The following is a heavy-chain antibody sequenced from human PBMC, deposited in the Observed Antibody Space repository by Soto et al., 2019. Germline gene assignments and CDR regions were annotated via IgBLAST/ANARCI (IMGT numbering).Heavy chain of an antibody. Sequence: QVQLQESGPGLVKPSQTLSPTCTVSGGSISSGGYYWSWIRQHPGKGLEWIGYIYYSGSTYYNPSLKSRVTISVDTSKNQFSLKLSSVTAADTAVYYCARRREFSGYDPFDYWGQGTLVTVSS. J-gene: IGHJ4*02. V-gene: IGHV4-31*03. CDR3: ARRREFSGYDPFDY. D-gene: IGHD5-12*01. CDR2: IYYSGST. CDR1: GGSISSGGYY.